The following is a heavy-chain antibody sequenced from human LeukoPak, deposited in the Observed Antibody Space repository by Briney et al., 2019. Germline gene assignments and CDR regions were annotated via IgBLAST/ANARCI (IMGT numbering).Heavy chain of an antibody. D-gene: IGHD3-3*01. CDR3: ASKYYDIWKGNWFDP. CDR2: INHSGST. CDR1: VGSFSGYY. Sequence: SETLSLTCAVYVGSFSGYYWSWIRQPPGKGLEWIGEINHSGSTNYNPSLKSRVTISVDTSKNQFSLKLSSVTAADTAVYYCASKYYDIWKGNWFDPWGQGILVTVSS. V-gene: IGHV4-34*01. J-gene: IGHJ5*02.